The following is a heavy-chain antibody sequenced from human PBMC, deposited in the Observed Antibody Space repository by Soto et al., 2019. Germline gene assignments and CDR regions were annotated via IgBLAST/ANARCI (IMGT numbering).Heavy chain of an antibody. CDR3: AKRGSAGWYFHFDY. CDR2: ISGSGGST. Sequence: EVQLLESGGGLVQPGGSLRLSCAASGFTFSSYAMSWVRQAPGKGLEWVSAISGSGGSTYYADSVKGRFTLSRDNSKNTLYLQMKGLRAEGTAVYYCAKRGSAGWYFHFDYWGQGTLVTVSS. CDR1: GFTFSSYA. D-gene: IGHD6-19*01. J-gene: IGHJ4*02. V-gene: IGHV3-23*01.